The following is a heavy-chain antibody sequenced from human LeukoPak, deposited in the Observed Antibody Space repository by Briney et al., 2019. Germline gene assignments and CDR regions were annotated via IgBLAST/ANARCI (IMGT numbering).Heavy chain of an antibody. Sequence: TSYTLSFSSTVYGKSFSGYYWTCIRKSPGKGLEWIGEINHSGSTNYNPSLKSRVSISIDTSKNHLSLKLSSVTAADTAVYYCARGRVSVTGYYFAMEVWGQGTTVTVSS. V-gene: IGHV4-34*01. J-gene: IGHJ6*02. CDR1: GKSFSGYY. CDR3: ARGRVSVTGYYFAMEV. CDR2: INHSGST. D-gene: IGHD2-21*02.